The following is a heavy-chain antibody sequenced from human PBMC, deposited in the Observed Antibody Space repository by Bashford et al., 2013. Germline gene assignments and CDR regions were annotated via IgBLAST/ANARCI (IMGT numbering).Heavy chain of an antibody. CDR3: ARPHYSGSGSYYNGHNWFDP. V-gene: IGHV4-31*03. J-gene: IGHJ5*02. Sequence: SETLSLTCTVSGGSISSGGYYWSWIRQHPGKGLEWIGYIYYSGSTYYNPSLKSRVTISVDTSKNQFSLKLSSVTAADTAVYYCARPHYSGSGSYYNGHNWFDPWGQGTLVTVSS. CDR2: IYYSGST. CDR1: GGSISSGGYY. D-gene: IGHD3-10*01.